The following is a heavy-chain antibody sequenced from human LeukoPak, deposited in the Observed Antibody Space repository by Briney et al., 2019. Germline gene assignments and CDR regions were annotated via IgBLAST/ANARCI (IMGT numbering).Heavy chain of an antibody. CDR3: ARYANSPRYFDV. V-gene: IGHV4-59*01. Sequence: PSETLSLTCTVSGGSINGFYWSWIRQPPGKGLEWIAHIYYNGATKYNPSLQSRVTMSVDTSKNQLSLSLTSVTAADTAVYFCARYANSPRYFDVWGRGTLVTVSS. CDR2: IYYNGAT. J-gene: IGHJ2*01. CDR1: GGSINGFY. D-gene: IGHD1-7*01.